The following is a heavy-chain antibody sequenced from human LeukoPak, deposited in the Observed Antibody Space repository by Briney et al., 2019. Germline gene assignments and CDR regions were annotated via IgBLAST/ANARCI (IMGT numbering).Heavy chain of an antibody. CDR3: AREGVDTAMVNSAVFDY. V-gene: IGHV1-69*13. J-gene: IGHJ4*02. D-gene: IGHD5-18*01. CDR1: EGTFSSYA. Sequence: SVKVSCKASEGTFSSYAISWVRQAPGQGLEWMGGIIPIFGTANYAQKFQGRVTITADESTSTAYMELSSLRSEDTAVYYCAREGVDTAMVNSAVFDYWGQGTLVTVSS. CDR2: IIPIFGTA.